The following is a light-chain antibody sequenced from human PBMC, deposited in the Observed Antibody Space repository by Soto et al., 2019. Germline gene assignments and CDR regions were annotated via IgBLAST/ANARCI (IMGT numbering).Light chain of an antibody. CDR1: SSDVGGYNY. CDR3: TSYTSSSPYV. V-gene: IGLV2-14*01. Sequence: QSALTQPASVSGSPGQSITISCTGTSSDVGGYNYVSWYQHHPGKAPNLMIYEVSKRPSGVSNRFSGSKSGNTASLTISGLQAEDEADYYCTSYTSSSPYVFGTGTKVTVL. J-gene: IGLJ1*01. CDR2: EVS.